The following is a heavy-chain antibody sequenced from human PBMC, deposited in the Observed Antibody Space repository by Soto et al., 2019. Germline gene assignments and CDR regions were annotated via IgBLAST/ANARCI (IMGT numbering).Heavy chain of an antibody. V-gene: IGHV3-15*01. CDR2: IKSKTDGGTT. Sequence: GGSLRLSCAASGFTFRNAWMSWVRQAPGKGLEWVGRIKSKTDGGTTDYAAPVKGRFNISRDDSKNTLYLQMNSLKTEDTAVYYCTTDWHYYDSSGYYSYYYGMDVWGQGTTVTVSS. CDR1: GFTFRNAW. J-gene: IGHJ6*02. CDR3: TTDWHYYDSSGYYSYYYGMDV. D-gene: IGHD3-22*01.